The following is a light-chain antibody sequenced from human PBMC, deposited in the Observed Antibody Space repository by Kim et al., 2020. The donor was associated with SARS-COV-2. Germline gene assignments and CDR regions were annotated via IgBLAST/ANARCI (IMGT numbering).Light chain of an antibody. J-gene: IGLJ1*01. CDR3: SSYRNNGDV. CDR2: DVF. V-gene: IGLV2-14*03. CDR1: SSDVGGYKY. Sequence: QSAMTQHASVSGSPGQSITISCTGTSSDVGGYKYVSWYQQYPGKAPKLMIYDVFKRPSGVSNRFSGSKSGNTASLTISGLQAADEADYYCSSYRNNGDVFGTGTKVTVL.